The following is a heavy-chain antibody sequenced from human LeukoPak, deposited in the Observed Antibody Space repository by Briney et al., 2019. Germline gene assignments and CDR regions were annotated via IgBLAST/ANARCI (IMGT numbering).Heavy chain of an antibody. D-gene: IGHD3-9*01. V-gene: IGHV4-4*07. CDR3: ATAELRYFDPFDP. J-gene: IGHJ5*02. CDR1: GGSISSYY. CDR2: IYTSGTT. Sequence: SETLSLTCTVSGGSISSYYWNWIRQPAGQGLEWIGRIYTSGTTNYNPSLESRVTMSVDTSKSQFSLKLTSVTAADTAVYYCATAELRYFDPFDPWGQGTLVTVSS.